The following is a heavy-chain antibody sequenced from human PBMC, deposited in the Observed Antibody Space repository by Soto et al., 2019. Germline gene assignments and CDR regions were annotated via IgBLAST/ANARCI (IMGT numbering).Heavy chain of an antibody. J-gene: IGHJ6*02. Sequence: VQLVQSGAEVKKPGASVKVSCKASGYTFTSYDINWVRQATGQGLEWMGWMNPNSGNTGYAQKFQGRVTMTRNTSISTAYMELSSLRSEDTAVYYCARRPTTVVYYYYYGMDVWGQGTTVTVSS. CDR3: ARRPTTVVYYYYYGMDV. D-gene: IGHD4-17*01. CDR2: MNPNSGNT. V-gene: IGHV1-8*01. CDR1: GYTFTSYD.